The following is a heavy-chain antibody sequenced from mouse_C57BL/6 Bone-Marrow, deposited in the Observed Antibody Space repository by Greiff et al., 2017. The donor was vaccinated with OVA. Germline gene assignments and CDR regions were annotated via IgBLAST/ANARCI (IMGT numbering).Heavy chain of an antibody. CDR1: GYTFTSYT. CDR2: INPSSGYT. Sequence: VQLQQSGAELARPGASVKMSCKASGYTFTSYTMHWVNQRPGQGLEWIGYINPSSGYTKYNQKFKDKATLTADKSSSTAYMQLSSLTSENSAVYYCASTVVSWGQGTTLTVSS. J-gene: IGHJ2*01. D-gene: IGHD1-1*01. CDR3: ASTVVS. V-gene: IGHV1-4*01.